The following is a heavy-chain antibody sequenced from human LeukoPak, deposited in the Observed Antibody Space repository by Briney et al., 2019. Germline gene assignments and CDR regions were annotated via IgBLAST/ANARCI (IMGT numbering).Heavy chain of an antibody. D-gene: IGHD1-26*01. CDR2: IRYDGSYK. V-gene: IGHV3-30*02. CDR3: ARDPYSGSYGNYYYYFMDV. J-gene: IGHJ6*03. Sequence: GGSLRLSCAASGFPFRSYAMHWVRQAPGKGLEWVAFIRYDGSYKYYADSVKGRFTISRDNSKNTLYLQMNSLRAEDTAVYYCARDPYSGSYGNYYYYFMDVWGKGTTVTISS. CDR1: GFPFRSYA.